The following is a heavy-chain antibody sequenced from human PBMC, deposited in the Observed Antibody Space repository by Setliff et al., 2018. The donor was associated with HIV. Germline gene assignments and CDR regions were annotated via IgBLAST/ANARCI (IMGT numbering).Heavy chain of an antibody. D-gene: IGHD3-3*01. J-gene: IGHJ4*02. CDR1: GGTFSLHY. V-gene: IGHV4-34*01. CDR3: ARSIVPVASGYYYFEY. CDR2: INHSGGT. Sequence: PSETLSLTCAVSGGTFSLHYYTWIRQSPLRGLEWIGEINHSGGTRYNPSLESRVTMSLDSSRNQFSLRLSSVAAGDTAVYYCARSIVPVASGYYYFEYWGQGTLVTVSS.